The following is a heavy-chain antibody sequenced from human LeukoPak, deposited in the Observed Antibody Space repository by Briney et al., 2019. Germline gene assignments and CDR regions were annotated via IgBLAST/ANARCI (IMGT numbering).Heavy chain of an antibody. V-gene: IGHV1-69*04. D-gene: IGHD5-18*01. J-gene: IGHJ4*02. CDR3: ARGGLQLLAPLDY. CDR1: GGTFSSYA. CDR2: LIPMLGIA. Sequence: GSSVKVSCKASGGTFSSYAISWVRQAPGQGLEWMGRLIPMLGIANYAQKFQGRVTMTRDTSTSTVYMELSSLRSEDTAVYYCARGGLQLLAPLDYWGQGTLVTVSS.